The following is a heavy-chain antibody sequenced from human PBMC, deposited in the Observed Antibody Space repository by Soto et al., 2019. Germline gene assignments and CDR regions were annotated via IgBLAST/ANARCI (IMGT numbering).Heavy chain of an antibody. D-gene: IGHD2-8*01. CDR1: GYFFTTYW. Sequence: GESLKISCKGSGYFFTTYWIGWVRQMPGKGLEWMGIIYPGDSDTRYSPSFQGQVTISADKSISTAYLQWSNLKASDTAMYYCAGLNDCSNGVCYRFDYWGQGTLVTVSS. CDR3: AGLNDCSNGVCYRFDY. V-gene: IGHV5-51*01. J-gene: IGHJ4*02. CDR2: IYPGDSDT.